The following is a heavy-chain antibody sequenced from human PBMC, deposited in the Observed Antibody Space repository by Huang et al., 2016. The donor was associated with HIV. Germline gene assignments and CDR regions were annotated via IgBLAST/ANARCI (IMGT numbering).Heavy chain of an antibody. V-gene: IGHV3-30*02. CDR2: IRFDGGNK. CDR1: GFSFSHYG. Sequence: QEQLVESGGGVVQPGGSLRLSCATSGFSFSHYGRHWVRQAAGKGLEWVAFIRFDGGNKHYADSAKGRFTISRDNSKKMLFLEMNSLRGDDTAFYYCATDLGGYSFDYWGQGALVSVSS. D-gene: IGHD2-21*02. J-gene: IGHJ4*02. CDR3: ATDLGGYSFDY.